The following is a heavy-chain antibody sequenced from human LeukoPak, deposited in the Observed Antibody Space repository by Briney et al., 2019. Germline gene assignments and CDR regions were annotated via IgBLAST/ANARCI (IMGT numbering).Heavy chain of an antibody. CDR1: GASISSSRYY. CDR2: IFYSGNT. CDR3: ARRRSSSGDDTFDI. Sequence: SETLSLTCTVSGASISSSRYYWGWFRQPPGRGLEWIGTIFYSGNTYYSPSLKTRVTISIDSPKNQFSLRLTSVTAADTAVYYCARRRSSSGDDTFDIWGQGTVVTVSS. J-gene: IGHJ3*02. D-gene: IGHD6-19*01. V-gene: IGHV4-39*01.